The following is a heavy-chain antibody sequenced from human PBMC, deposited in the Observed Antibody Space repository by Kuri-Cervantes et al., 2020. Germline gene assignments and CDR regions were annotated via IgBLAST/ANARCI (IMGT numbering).Heavy chain of an antibody. CDR2: IGAGGDT. CDR1: GFTFGNSD. J-gene: IGHJ4*02. D-gene: IGHD3-10*01. CDR3: AREYYYSSGSYYYFDY. Sequence: GESLKISCAASGFTFGNSDMHWVCQATGKGLEWVSAIGAGGDTYYPGSVKGRFTISRDNAKNTLYLQMNSLRAEDTAVYYCAREYYYSSGSYYYFDYWGQGTLVTVSS. V-gene: IGHV3-13*01.